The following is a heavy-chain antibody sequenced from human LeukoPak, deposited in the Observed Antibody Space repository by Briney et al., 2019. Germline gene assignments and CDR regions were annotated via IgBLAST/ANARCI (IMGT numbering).Heavy chain of an antibody. CDR2: IYYSGST. CDR1: GGSISSYY. Sequence: PSETLSLTCTVSGGSISSYYWSWIRQPPGKGLEWIGYIYYSGSTNYNPSLKSRVTISVDTSKNQFSLKLSSVTAADTAVYYCARGISKDDTVTTSSYLDYWGQGTLVTVSS. CDR3: ARGISKDDTVTTSSYLDY. V-gene: IGHV4-59*01. D-gene: IGHD4-17*01. J-gene: IGHJ4*02.